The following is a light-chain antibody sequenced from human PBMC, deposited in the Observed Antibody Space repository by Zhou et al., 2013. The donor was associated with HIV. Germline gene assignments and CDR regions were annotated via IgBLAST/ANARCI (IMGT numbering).Light chain of an antibody. CDR2: AAS. CDR3: QKYNTAPWT. CDR1: QSISSY. Sequence: DIQMTQSPSSLSASVGDRVTITCRASQSISSYLNWYQQKPGKAPKLLIYAASSLQSGVPSRFSGSGSGTDFTLTINGLQPEDVATYYCQKYNTAPWTFGQGTKVEIK. V-gene: IGKV1-39*01. J-gene: IGKJ1*01.